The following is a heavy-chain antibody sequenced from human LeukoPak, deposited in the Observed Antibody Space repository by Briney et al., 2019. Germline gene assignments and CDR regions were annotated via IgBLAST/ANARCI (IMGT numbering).Heavy chain of an antibody. CDR2: ISYSGNT. V-gene: IGHV4-59*01. J-gene: IGHJ5*02. CDR1: GGSISSYY. CDR3: ARGRAYRSSSWFDP. D-gene: IGHD6-6*01. Sequence: PSETLSLTCTVSGGSISSYYWSWLRQPPGKGLECIGYISYSGNTNYNPSLKSRVTISVDTSKNQFSLKLSSVTAADTAVYYCARGRAYRSSSWFDPWGQGTLVTVSP.